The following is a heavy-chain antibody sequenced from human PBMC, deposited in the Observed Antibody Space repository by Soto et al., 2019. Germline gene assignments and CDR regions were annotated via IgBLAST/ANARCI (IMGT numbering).Heavy chain of an antibody. CDR1: GASIRSGGYY. J-gene: IGHJ4*02. CDR2: IYYTGST. Sequence: QVQIQESGPGLVKPSESLSLTCSVSGASIRSGGYYWSWLRQSPGKGLEWIGHIYYTGSTFYSPSLKSRLTISLDTSKNQFSLDLRSVTAADTAMYYCARIEMASIKWGRGTLVTVAS. CDR3: ARIEMASIK. V-gene: IGHV4-31*03.